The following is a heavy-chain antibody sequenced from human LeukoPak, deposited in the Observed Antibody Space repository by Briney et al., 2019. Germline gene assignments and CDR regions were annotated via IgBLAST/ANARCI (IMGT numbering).Heavy chain of an antibody. D-gene: IGHD1-1*01. CDR2: IYGGGNT. V-gene: IGHV3-53*01. CDR3: ARDDNWNDGRGLDD. CDR1: GICVSTNY. Sequence: GGSLRLSCAASGICVSTNYLTWVRQAPGKGLEWVSIIYGGGNTYYAGSVKGRFIISRDSSKNTLYLQMSSLRAEDTAVYYCARDDNWNDGRGLDDWGQGTLVTVSS. J-gene: IGHJ4*02.